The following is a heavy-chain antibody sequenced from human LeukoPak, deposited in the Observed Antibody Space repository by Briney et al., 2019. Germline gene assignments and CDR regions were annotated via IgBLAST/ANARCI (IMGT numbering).Heavy chain of an antibody. V-gene: IGHV3-13*01. D-gene: IGHD3-10*01. CDR1: GFTFSSYD. CDR3: ARGGTTKDGSGSYPDY. Sequence: GGSLRLSCAASGFTFSSYDMHWVRQATGKGLEWVSAIGTAGDTYYPGSVKGRFTISRENAKNSLYLQMNSLRAGDTAVYYCARGGTTKDGSGSYPDYWGQGTLVTVSS. CDR2: IGTAGDT. J-gene: IGHJ4*02.